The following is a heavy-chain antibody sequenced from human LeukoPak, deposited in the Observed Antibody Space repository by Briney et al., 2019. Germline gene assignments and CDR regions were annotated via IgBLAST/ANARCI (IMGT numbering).Heavy chain of an antibody. CDR2: IYHSGST. J-gene: IGHJ5*02. Sequence: SETLSLTCAVSGYSISSGYYWGWIRQPPGKGLEWIGSIYHSGSTYYNPSLKSRVTISVDTSENQFSLKLSSVTAADTALYYCAGQPLYYDEYTWGQGTLVRVSS. D-gene: IGHD4-17*01. CDR1: GYSISSGYY. V-gene: IGHV4-38-2*01. CDR3: AGQPLYYDEYT.